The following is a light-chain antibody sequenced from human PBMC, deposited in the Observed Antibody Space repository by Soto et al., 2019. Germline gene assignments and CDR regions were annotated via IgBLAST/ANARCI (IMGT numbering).Light chain of an antibody. J-gene: IGKJ2*01. CDR3: QQYISYPYT. CDR2: MAS. CDR1: QSVSTW. Sequence: DIQMTQSPSTLSASIGDRVTISCRASQSVSTWLAWYQQKPGRAPRLLIYMASSLESGVPSRFSGSGSGTEFTLTITSLQHDDFATYYCQQYISYPYTFGQGTKLEIK. V-gene: IGKV1-5*03.